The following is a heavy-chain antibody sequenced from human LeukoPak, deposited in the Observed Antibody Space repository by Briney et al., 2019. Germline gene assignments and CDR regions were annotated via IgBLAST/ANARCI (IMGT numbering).Heavy chain of an antibody. V-gene: IGHV3-21*01. Sequence: PGGSLRLSCAASGFTFSSYSMNWVRQAPGKGLEWVSSISSSSSYIYHADSVKGRFTISRDNAKNSLYLQMNSLRAEDTAVYYCARDLGPYDSSGYFDYWGQGTLVTVSS. CDR1: GFTFSSYS. CDR2: ISSSSSYI. J-gene: IGHJ4*02. D-gene: IGHD3-22*01. CDR3: ARDLGPYDSSGYFDY.